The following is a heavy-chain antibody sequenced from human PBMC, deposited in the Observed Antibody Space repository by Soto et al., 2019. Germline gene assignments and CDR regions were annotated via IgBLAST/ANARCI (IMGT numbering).Heavy chain of an antibody. J-gene: IGHJ4*02. D-gene: IGHD2-15*01. CDR1: RINFSPYA. CDR3: ARVALFSNHFDY. Sequence: GGSLRLSCTVSRINFSPYAMYWVRQAPGNGLLWVAVLSHDGTNLYYADFAKGRFTISRDNSKNTLYLQMNSLRLEDTAVYYCARVALFSNHFDYLGQGTLVTISS. V-gene: IGHV3-30*04. CDR2: LSHDGTNL.